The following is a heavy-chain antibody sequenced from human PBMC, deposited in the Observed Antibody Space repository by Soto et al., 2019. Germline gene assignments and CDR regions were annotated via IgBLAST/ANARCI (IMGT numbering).Heavy chain of an antibody. Sequence: ASVKVSCKVSGYTLTELSMHWVRQAPGKGLEWMGGFDPEDGETIYAQKLQGRVTMTEDTSTDTAYMELSSLRSEDTAVYYCSTPPPLHYYDSSGYYYFDYWGQGTLVTVSS. CDR3: STPPPLHYYDSSGYYYFDY. V-gene: IGHV1-24*01. CDR1: GYTLTELS. J-gene: IGHJ4*02. D-gene: IGHD3-22*01. CDR2: FDPEDGET.